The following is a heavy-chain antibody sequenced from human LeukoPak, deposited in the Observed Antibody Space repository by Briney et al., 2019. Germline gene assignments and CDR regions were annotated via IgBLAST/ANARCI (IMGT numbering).Heavy chain of an antibody. J-gene: IGHJ4*02. CDR3: ARLSRIAAAGTLRDY. V-gene: IGHV4-39*01. CDR2: IHYSGST. Sequence: SETLSLTCTVSGGSISSSSYYWGWIRQPPGKGLEWIGSIHYSGSTYYNPSLKSRVTISVDTSKNQFSLKLSSVTAADTAVYYCARLSRIAAAGTLRDYWGQGTLVTVSS. D-gene: IGHD6-13*01. CDR1: GGSISSSSYY.